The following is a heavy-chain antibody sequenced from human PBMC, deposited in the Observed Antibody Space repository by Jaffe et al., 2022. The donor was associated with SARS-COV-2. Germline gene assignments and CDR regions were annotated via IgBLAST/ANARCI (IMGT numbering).Heavy chain of an antibody. CDR2: ISWNSGSI. CDR1: GFTFDDYA. D-gene: IGHD6-6*01. J-gene: IGHJ2*01. V-gene: IGHV3-9*01. CDR3: AKDKGIAARPFLYFDL. Sequence: EVQLVESGGGLVQPGRSLRLSCAASGFTFDDYAMHWVRQAPGKGLEWVSGISWNSGSIGYADSVKGRFTISRDNAKNSLYLQMNSLRAEDTALYYCAKDKGIAARPFLYFDLWGRGTLVTVSS.